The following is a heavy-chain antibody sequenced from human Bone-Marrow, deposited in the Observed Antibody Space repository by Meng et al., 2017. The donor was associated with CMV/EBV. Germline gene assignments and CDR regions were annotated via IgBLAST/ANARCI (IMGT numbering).Heavy chain of an antibody. CDR3: ARQLRSSSYPDY. CDR2: IYLGDSDT. Sequence: GESLKISCKGSGYSFTTYWIGWVRQMPGKGLEWMGIIYLGDSDTRYSPSFQGQVTISADKSISTAYLQWSSLKASDTAMYYWARQLRSSSYPDYWAQGTLVTVSS. D-gene: IGHD6-6*01. V-gene: IGHV5-51*01. J-gene: IGHJ4*02. CDR1: GYSFTTYW.